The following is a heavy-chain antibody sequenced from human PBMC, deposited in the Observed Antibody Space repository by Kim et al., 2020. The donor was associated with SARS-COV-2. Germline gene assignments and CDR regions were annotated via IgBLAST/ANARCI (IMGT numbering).Heavy chain of an antibody. CDR3: ARSIAARNWFDP. V-gene: IGHV5-51*01. J-gene: IGHJ5*02. Sequence: YSPSLQGQVTISADQSISTAYLQWSSLKASDTAMYYCARSIAARNWFDPWGQGTLVTDSS. D-gene: IGHD6-6*01.